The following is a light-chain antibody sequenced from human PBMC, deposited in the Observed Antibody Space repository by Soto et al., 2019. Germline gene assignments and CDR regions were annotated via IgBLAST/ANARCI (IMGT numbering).Light chain of an antibody. CDR2: NNN. Sequence: QSVLTQPPSASGTPGQKVTISCSGSSSNIGPNAVNWYQQLPGTAPKLLLYNNNQRPSGVSDRFSGSKSGTSASLAISGLQSDDEADYHCAAWDDSLNGLVFGTGTNHRP. CDR3: AAWDDSLNGLV. V-gene: IGLV1-44*01. CDR1: SSNIGPNA. J-gene: IGLJ1*01.